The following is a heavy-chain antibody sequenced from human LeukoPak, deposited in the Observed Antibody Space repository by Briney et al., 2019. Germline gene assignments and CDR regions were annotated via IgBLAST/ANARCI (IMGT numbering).Heavy chain of an antibody. V-gene: IGHV4-34*01. CDR3: ARPYVARAFDI. D-gene: IGHD3-16*01. CDR1: GGSFRGYY. CDR2: INHSGST. Sequence: SETLSLTCAVYGGSFRGYYWSWIRQPPGKGLEWIGEINHSGSTNYNPSLKSRVTISVDTSKNQFSLKLSSVTAADTAVYYCARPYVARAFDIWGQGTMVTISS. J-gene: IGHJ3*02.